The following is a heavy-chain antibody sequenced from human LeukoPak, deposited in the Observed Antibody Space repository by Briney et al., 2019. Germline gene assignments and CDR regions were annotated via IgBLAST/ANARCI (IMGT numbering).Heavy chain of an antibody. CDR2: ISYDGSNK. CDR1: GFTFSSHA. D-gene: IGHD6-13*01. J-gene: IGHJ5*02. V-gene: IGHV3-30*04. Sequence: GRSLRLSCAASGFTFSSHAMHWVRQAPGKGLEWVAVISYDGSNKYYADSVKGRFTISRDNSKNTLYLQMNSLRAEDTAVYYCAREGLLGTSIAAAGTDDAEAWFDPWGQGTLVTVSS. CDR3: AREGLLGTSIAAAGTDDAEAWFDP.